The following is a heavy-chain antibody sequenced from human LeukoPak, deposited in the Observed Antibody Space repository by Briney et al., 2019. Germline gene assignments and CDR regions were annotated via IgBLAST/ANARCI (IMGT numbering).Heavy chain of an antibody. CDR3: AKTEKEGTGWYGKNDY. Sequence: GGSLRLSCAASGFTFTSYAMSWVRQAPGKGLEWVPAISTGGTTYYADSVKGRFTISRDNSKNTVTLQANSLRAEDTALYYCAKTEKEGTGWYGKNDYWGQGTLVTVAS. CDR1: GFTFTSYA. V-gene: IGHV3-23*01. CDR2: ISTGGTT. J-gene: IGHJ4*02. D-gene: IGHD6-19*01.